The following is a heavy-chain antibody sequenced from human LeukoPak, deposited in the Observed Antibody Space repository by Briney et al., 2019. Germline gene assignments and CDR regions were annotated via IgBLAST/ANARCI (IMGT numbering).Heavy chain of an antibody. J-gene: IGHJ4*02. CDR2: ISDSGGST. Sequence: GGSLRLSCAASGFTFNSYGLSWVRQAPGKGLEWVSGISDSGGSTYYADSVKGRFTISRDNSKNTLYQQMNSLRVEDTAVYYCAKGINSWYWDSWGQGTLVTVSS. V-gene: IGHV3-23*01. CDR1: GFTFNSYG. D-gene: IGHD6-13*01. CDR3: AKGINSWYWDS.